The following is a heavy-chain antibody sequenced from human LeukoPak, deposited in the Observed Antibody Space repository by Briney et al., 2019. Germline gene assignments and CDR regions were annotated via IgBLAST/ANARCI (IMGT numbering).Heavy chain of an antibody. CDR1: GDSISTNNW. D-gene: IGHD1-26*01. V-gene: IGHV4-4*02. CDR2: IYHSGNV. J-gene: IGHJ6*04. CDR3: ARDLGSSTPSGV. Sequence: SGTLSLTCAVSGDSISTNNWYNWVRQPPGKGLEWIGEIYHSGNVNYNPSLKSRVTISVDKSKNQFSLKLTSVTAADTAVYYCARDLGSSTPSGVWGRGTTVTVSS.